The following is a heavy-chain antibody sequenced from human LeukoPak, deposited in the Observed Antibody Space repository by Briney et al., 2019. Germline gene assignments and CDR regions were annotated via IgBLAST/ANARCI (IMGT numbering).Heavy chain of an antibody. V-gene: IGHV4-59*08. CDR2: IYYSGST. J-gene: IGHJ4*02. D-gene: IGHD1-26*01. CDR1: GGSISSYY. Sequence: SETLSLTCTVSGGSISSYYWSWIRQPPGKGLEWIGYIYYSGSTYYNPSLKSRVTISVDTSKNQFSLKLSSVTAADTAVYYCARVGATGQAQLEYWGQGTLVTVSS. CDR3: ARVGATGQAQLEY.